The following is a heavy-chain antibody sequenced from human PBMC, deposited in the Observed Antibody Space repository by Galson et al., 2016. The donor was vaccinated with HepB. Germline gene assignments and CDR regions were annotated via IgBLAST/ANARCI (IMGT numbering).Heavy chain of an antibody. V-gene: IGHV3-21*03. CDR3: TRGVRYSRIYFDY. CDR1: GFTLRGYN. CDR2: INSGSNYM. D-gene: IGHD3-10*02. Sequence: SLRLSCASSGFTLRGYNMNWVRQAPGKGLEWVSSINSGSNYMYYADSVKGGFTISRDNAKNSLYLQMNSLKTEDTAVYYCTRGVRYSRIYFDYWGQGTLVTVSS. J-gene: IGHJ4*02.